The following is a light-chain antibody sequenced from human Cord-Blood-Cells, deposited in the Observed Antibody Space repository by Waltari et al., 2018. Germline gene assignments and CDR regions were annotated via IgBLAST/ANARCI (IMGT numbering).Light chain of an antibody. CDR2: DVS. Sequence: QSALTQPASVSGSPGQSITISCTGTSSDVGGYNYLSWYQQHPGKAPKLMIYDVSNRPSGVSNRFSGSKSGNTASLTISGLQAEDEADYYCSSYTSSSTLGVFGTGTKVTVL. V-gene: IGLV2-14*01. J-gene: IGLJ1*01. CDR3: SSYTSSSTLGV. CDR1: SSDVGGYNY.